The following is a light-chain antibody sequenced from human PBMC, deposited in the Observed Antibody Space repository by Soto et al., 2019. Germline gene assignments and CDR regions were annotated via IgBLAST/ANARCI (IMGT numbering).Light chain of an antibody. CDR3: QQYYSYPLT. Sequence: DIQMNQSPASLSGSVGDRVTITCRASQSISSYLNWYQQKPGKAPKLLIYAASTLQSGVPSRFSGSGSGTDFTLTISCLQSEDFATYYCQQYYSYPLTFGGGTKVDIK. J-gene: IGKJ4*01. V-gene: IGKV1-39*01. CDR1: QSISSY. CDR2: AAS.